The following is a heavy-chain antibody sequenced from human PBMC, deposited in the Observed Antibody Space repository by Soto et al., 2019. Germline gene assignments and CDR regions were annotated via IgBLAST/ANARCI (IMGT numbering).Heavy chain of an antibody. CDR3: AKEGLYKTLDY. V-gene: IGHV3-30*18. J-gene: IGHJ4*02. CDR2: ISYDGNNK. CDR1: GFTFKSYG. D-gene: IGHD1-1*01. Sequence: QVQLVESGGGVVQPGRSLRLSCAASGFTFKSYGMHWVRQAPGKGLEWVAVISYDGNNKYYADSVKGRFTISRDIPKNTLYLQFNSLRAEDTAVYYCAKEGLYKTLDYWGQGTLVTVSS.